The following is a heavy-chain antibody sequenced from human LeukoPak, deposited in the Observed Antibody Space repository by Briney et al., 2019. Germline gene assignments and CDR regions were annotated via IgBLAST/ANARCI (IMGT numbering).Heavy chain of an antibody. CDR3: ARDPHYDFWTGYYDY. Sequence: NPGGSLRLSCAASGFTFSSYSMNWVRQAPGKGLEWVSSISSSSSSSIYIYYADSVKGRFTISRDNAKNSLYLQMNSLRAEDTAVYYCARDPHYDFWTGYYDYWGQGTLVTVSS. CDR2: ISSSSSSSIYI. D-gene: IGHD3-3*01. V-gene: IGHV3-21*01. J-gene: IGHJ4*02. CDR1: GFTFSSYS.